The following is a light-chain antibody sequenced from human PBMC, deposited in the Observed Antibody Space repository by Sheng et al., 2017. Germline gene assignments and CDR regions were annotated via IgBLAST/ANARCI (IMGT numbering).Light chain of an antibody. CDR1: NIGTKS. J-gene: IGLJ2*01. CDR3: QIWDSGGDHPGMV. V-gene: IGLV3-21*02. Sequence: SYELTQPPSVSVAPGETARITCGGDNIGTKSVHWFQQRPGQAPVLVLYDDRDRPSGIPERFSGSNSGNTATLTISRVEAGDEADYYCQIWDSGGDHPGMVFGGGTKLTVL. CDR2: DDR.